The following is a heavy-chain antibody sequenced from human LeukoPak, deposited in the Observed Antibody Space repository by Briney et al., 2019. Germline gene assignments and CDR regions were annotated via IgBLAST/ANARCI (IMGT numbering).Heavy chain of an antibody. J-gene: IGHJ3*02. Sequence: GGSLRLSCAASGFTFSSYSMNWVRQAPGKGLEWVSFISSSSSYIYYADSVEGRFTISRDNAKNSLYLQMNSLRAEDTAVYYCARSRSHDAFDIWGQGTMVTVSS. CDR2: ISSSSSYI. V-gene: IGHV3-21*01. CDR1: GFTFSSYS. CDR3: ARSRSHDAFDI.